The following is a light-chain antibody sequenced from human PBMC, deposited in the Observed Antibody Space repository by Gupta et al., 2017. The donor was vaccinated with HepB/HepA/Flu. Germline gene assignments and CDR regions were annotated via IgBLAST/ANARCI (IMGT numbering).Light chain of an antibody. CDR3: QQYSHAPRPWT. J-gene: IGKJ1*01. Sequence: DIVMTQSPDSLAVSLGERATINCKSSQSVLYSSNNKTYLAWYQQKPGQPPKLLIYWASTRESGVPDRFNGSGSGTDFTLTISSRQAEDVAVYYCQQYSHAPRPWTFGQGTKVEIK. CDR1: QSVLYSSNNKTY. CDR2: WAS. V-gene: IGKV4-1*01.